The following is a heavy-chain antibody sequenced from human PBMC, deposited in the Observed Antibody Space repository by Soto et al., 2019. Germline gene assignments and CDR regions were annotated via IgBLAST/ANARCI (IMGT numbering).Heavy chain of an antibody. Sequence: SVKVSCKASGGTFSSYAISWVRQAPGQGLEWMGGIIPIFGTANYAQKFQGRVTITADESTSTAYMELSSLRSEDTAVYYCAREGSGEAAGPGYFDYWGQGTLVTVSS. CDR2: IIPIFGTA. CDR1: GGTFSSYA. D-gene: IGHD6-25*01. V-gene: IGHV1-69*13. J-gene: IGHJ4*02. CDR3: AREGSGEAAGPGYFDY.